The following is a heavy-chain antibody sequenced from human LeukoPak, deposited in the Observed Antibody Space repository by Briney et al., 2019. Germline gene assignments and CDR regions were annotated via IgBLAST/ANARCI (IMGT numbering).Heavy chain of an antibody. V-gene: IGHV1-2*02. CDR3: ARGRYDGDH. J-gene: IGHJ4*02. D-gene: IGHD3-22*01. CDR1: GYTFTGYY. CDR2: MNPDTGGT. Sequence: GASVKVSCKASGYTFTGYYIHWVRQAPGQGLQWMGWMNPDTGGTRYAESLQGRVTMTRDTSISTAYMELSSLRSDDTAVYYCARGRYDGDHWGQGTLVIVSS.